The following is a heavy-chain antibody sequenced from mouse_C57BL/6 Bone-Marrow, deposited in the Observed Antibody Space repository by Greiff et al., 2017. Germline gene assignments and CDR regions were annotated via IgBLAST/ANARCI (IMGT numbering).Heavy chain of an antibody. J-gene: IGHJ4*01. V-gene: IGHV1-80*01. D-gene: IGHD4-1*01. CDR1: GYAFSSYW. CDR2: IYPGDGDT. CDR3: ARGNWDYAMDY. Sequence: VQLQQSGAELVKPGASVKISCKASGYAFSSYWMNWVKQRPGKGLEWIGQIYPGDGDTNYNGKFKGKATLTADKSSSTAYMQLSSLTSEDSAVYFCARGNWDYAMDYWGQGTSVTVSS.